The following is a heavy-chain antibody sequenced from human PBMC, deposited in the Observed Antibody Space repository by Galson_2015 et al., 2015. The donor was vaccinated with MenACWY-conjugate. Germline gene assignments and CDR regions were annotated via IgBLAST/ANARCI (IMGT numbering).Heavy chain of an antibody. CDR2: IDPSDSYT. D-gene: IGHD2-2*01. Sequence: QSGAEVKKPGESLRISCKGSGFSFTSYWISWVRQMPGKGLEWMGRIDPSDSYTNYSPSFQGHVTISADKSISTAYLQWSSLKASDTATYYCARRGLVGDALNHYYGMDGWGPGTTVTVSS. J-gene: IGHJ6*02. V-gene: IGHV5-10-1*01. CDR1: GFSFTSYW. CDR3: ARRGLVGDALNHYYGMDG.